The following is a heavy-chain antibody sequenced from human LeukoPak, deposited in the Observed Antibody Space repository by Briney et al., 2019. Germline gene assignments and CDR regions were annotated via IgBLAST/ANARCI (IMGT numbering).Heavy chain of an antibody. CDR2: MNPNSGNT. CDR1: GYTFTNYD. D-gene: IGHD3-10*01. J-gene: IGHJ4*02. V-gene: IGHV1-8*01. CDR3: ARGGDMVRGARDY. Sequence: GASVTVSFTASGYTFTNYDIHWVRQATGQGLEWMGWMNPNSGNTGYAQKFQGRVTMTRNTSISTAYMELSSLRSEDTAVYYCARGGDMVRGARDYWGQGTLVTVSS.